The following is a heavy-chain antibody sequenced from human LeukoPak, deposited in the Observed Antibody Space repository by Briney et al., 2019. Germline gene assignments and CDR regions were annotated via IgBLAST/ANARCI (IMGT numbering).Heavy chain of an antibody. CDR3: ARHVYDFWSGSPYAFDI. Sequence: SETLSLTCTVSGGSISSSSYSWGWIRQPPGKGLEWIGSIYYSGSTYYNPSLKSRVTISVDTSKNQFSLKLSSVTAADTAVYYCARHVYDFWSGSPYAFDIWGQGTMVTVSS. J-gene: IGHJ3*02. V-gene: IGHV4-39*01. CDR2: IYYSGST. D-gene: IGHD3-3*01. CDR1: GGSISSSSYS.